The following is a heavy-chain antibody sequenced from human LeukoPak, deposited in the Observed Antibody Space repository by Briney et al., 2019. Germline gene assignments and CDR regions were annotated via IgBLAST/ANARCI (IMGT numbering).Heavy chain of an antibody. Sequence: SETLSLTCTVSGGSISSSSYYWGWIRQPPGKGLEWIGSIYYSGSTYYNPSLKSRVTISVDTSKNQFSLKLSSVTAADTAVYYCARGGRKYSYGAYYFDYWGQGTLVTVSS. V-gene: IGHV4-39*07. CDR1: GGSISSSSYY. J-gene: IGHJ4*02. CDR2: IYYSGST. CDR3: ARGGRKYSYGAYYFDY. D-gene: IGHD5-18*01.